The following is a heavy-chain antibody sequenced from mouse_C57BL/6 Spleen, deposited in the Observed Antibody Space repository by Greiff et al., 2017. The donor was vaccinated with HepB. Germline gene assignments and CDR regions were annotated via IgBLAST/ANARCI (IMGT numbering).Heavy chain of an antibody. CDR2: ISDGGSYT. CDR3: ARDDYYGSSYGGYAMDY. Sequence: EVQLVESGGGLVKPGGSLKLSCAASGFTFSSYAMSWVRQTPEKRLEWVATISDGGSYTYYPDNVKGRFTISRDNAKNNLYLQMSHLKSEDTAMYYCARDDYYGSSYGGYAMDYWGQGTSVTVSS. V-gene: IGHV5-4*01. CDR1: GFTFSSYA. D-gene: IGHD1-1*01. J-gene: IGHJ4*01.